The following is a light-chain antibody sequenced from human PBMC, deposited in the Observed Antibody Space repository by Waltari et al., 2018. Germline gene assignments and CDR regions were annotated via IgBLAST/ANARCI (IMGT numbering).Light chain of an antibody. CDR1: SSDAGSYNL. Sequence: QSALTQPASVSGSPGQSITISCTGTSSDAGSYNLVSWYQQHPGKAPKLMVYEVTKRPSGVSNRFSGSKSGNSASLTISGLQAEDEADYYCCSYAGSSTLVFGGGTKVTVL. CDR2: EVT. CDR3: CSYAGSSTLV. J-gene: IGLJ3*02. V-gene: IGLV2-23*02.